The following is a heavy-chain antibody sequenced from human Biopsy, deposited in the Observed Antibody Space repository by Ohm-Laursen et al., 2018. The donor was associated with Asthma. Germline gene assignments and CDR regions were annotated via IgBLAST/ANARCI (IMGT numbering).Heavy chain of an antibody. V-gene: IGHV1-18*01. CDR2: ISVYNGNT. CDR1: GYTFNSAG. Sequence: SSVKVSCKTSGYTFNSAGITWVRQAPGQGLEWMGWISVYNGNTKVAQKLQDRATMITDTSTSTAYMELRSLRSDDTAVYFRARAVDYTQYYGIDVWGQGTTVTVS. J-gene: IGHJ6*02. CDR3: ARAVDYTQYYGIDV. D-gene: IGHD2/OR15-2a*01.